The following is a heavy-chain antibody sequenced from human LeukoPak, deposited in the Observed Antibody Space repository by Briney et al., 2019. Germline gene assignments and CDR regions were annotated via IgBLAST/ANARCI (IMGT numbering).Heavy chain of an antibody. Sequence: GGSLRLSCAASGFTFSRYAMSWVSQARGKGLEWVSGISGSGGSTYYADSVKGRFTISRDNSKTTLYLQMNSLRAEDTAVYYCARDGGIAAAGTLDYFDYWGQGTLVTVSS. J-gene: IGHJ4*02. V-gene: IGHV3-23*01. CDR3: ARDGGIAAAGTLDYFDY. CDR2: ISGSGGST. CDR1: GFTFSRYA. D-gene: IGHD6-13*01.